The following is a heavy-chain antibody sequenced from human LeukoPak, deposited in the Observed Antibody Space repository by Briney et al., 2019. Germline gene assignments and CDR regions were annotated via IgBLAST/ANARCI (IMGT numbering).Heavy chain of an antibody. J-gene: IGHJ6*03. CDR2: INYDGSKE. Sequence: GGSLRLSCVSSGTIVSTNYMHWVRQAPGKGLEWVTFINYDGSKEYYADSVKGRFTISRDSSKNTLYLQMNSLRAEDTAVYYCAKDEVVPSYYYIDVWGKGTTVTVSS. CDR3: AKDEVVPSYYYIDV. D-gene: IGHD2-2*01. V-gene: IGHV3-30*02. CDR1: GTIVSTNY.